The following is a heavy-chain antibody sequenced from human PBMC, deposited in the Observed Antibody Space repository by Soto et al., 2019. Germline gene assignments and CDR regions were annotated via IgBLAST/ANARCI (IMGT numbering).Heavy chain of an antibody. D-gene: IGHD3-10*01. Sequence: PGGSLRLSCAASGFTFSSYGMHWVRQAPGKGLEWVAVIWYDGSNKYYADSVKGRFTISRDNSKNTLYLQMNSLRAEDTAVYYCARDRSRFGDYFDLWGQGTLVTVSS. CDR3: ARDRSRFGDYFDL. CDR1: GFTFSSYG. V-gene: IGHV3-33*01. J-gene: IGHJ4*02. CDR2: IWYDGSNK.